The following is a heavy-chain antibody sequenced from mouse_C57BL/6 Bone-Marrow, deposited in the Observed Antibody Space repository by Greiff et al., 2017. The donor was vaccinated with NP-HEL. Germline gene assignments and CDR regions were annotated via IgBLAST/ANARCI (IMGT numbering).Heavy chain of an antibody. V-gene: IGHV1-54*01. J-gene: IGHJ4*01. CDR2: INPGSGGT. CDR1: GYAFTNYL. CDR3: ARKLLYYAMDY. D-gene: IGHD4-1*01. Sequence: VKLQESGAELVRPGTSVKVSCKASGYAFTNYLIEWVKQRPGQGLEWIGVINPGSGGTNYNEKFKGKATLTADKSSSTAYMQLSSLTSEDSAVYFCARKLLYYAMDYWGQGTSVTVSS.